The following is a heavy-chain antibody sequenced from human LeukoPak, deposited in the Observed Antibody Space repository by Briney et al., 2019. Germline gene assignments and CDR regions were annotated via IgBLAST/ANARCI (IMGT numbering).Heavy chain of an antibody. CDR2: ISYDGSNK. D-gene: IGHD3-10*01. J-gene: IGHJ5*02. Sequence: GGSLRLSCAASGFTFSSYGMHWVRQAPGKGLEWVAVISYDGSNKYYVDSVKGRFTISRDNSKNTLYLQMNSLRAEDTAVYYCAKKRFLLWFGELSHNWFDPWGQGTLVTVSS. CDR1: GFTFSSYG. V-gene: IGHV3-33*05. CDR3: AKKRFLLWFGELSHNWFDP.